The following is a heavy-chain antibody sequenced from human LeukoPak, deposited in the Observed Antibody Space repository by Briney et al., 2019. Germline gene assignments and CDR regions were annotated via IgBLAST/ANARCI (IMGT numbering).Heavy chain of an antibody. Sequence: PSETLSLTCTVSGGSISSYYWSWIRQPPGRGLEWIGYIYYSGSTNYNPSLTSRVTISVDTSKNQFSLKLSSVTAADTAVYYCARDGSYGSGDRFDPWGQGTLVTVSS. CDR1: GGSISSYY. CDR2: IYYSGST. CDR3: ARDGSYGSGDRFDP. J-gene: IGHJ5*02. D-gene: IGHD3-10*01. V-gene: IGHV4-59*01.